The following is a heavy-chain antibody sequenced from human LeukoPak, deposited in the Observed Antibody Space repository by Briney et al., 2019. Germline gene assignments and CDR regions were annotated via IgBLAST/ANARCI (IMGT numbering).Heavy chain of an antibody. V-gene: IGHV3-23*01. CDR1: GFVFSRDN. CDR3: AKDRTTVWFGGNYGMDV. J-gene: IGHJ6*02. CDR2: ISGSGGST. Sequence: QAGGSLRLSCIASGFVFSRDNMNWVRQAPGKGLEWVSAISGSGGSTYYADSVKGRFTISRDNSKNTLYLQMNSLRAEDTAVYYCAKDRTTVWFGGNYGMDVWGQGTTVTVSS. D-gene: IGHD3-10*01.